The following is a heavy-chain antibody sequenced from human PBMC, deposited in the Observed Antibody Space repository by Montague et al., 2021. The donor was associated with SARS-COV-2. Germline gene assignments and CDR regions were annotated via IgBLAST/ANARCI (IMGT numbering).Heavy chain of an antibody. CDR3: ARQPYLAWADYFDY. J-gene: IGHJ4*02. CDR1: GASVTTDY. Sequence: SETLSLTCSVSGASVTTDYWIWIRQAPGKGLEWIAYIFHSGHTNYNPSLRIRVAISIDASRDQISLSLTSLPPADASVYDCARQPYLAWADYFDYWGLGTLVTVSS. CDR2: IFHSGHT. V-gene: IGHV4-59*02. D-gene: IGHD3-16*01.